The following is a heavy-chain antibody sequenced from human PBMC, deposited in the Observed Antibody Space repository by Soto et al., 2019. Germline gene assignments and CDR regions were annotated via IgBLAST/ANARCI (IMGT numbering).Heavy chain of an antibody. D-gene: IGHD6-19*01. J-gene: IGHJ4*02. V-gene: IGHV3-48*02. CDR2: ISSTERTK. Sequence: GGTLTLSSTQSELIFSTYKMNCVRQAPGKGLECVSHISSTERTKYHISAMMGRSTISRDNAKNSQSLQMISLRDENTAVYYCARGGHGSVWYGPSWGEGFMVTVSS. CDR3: ARGGHGSVWYGPS. CDR1: ELIFSTYK.